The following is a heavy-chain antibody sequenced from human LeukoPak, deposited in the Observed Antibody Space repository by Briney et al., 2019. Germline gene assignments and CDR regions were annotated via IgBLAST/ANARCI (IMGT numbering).Heavy chain of an antibody. Sequence: GGSLRLSCAASGFTFNYFAIHWVRQAPGKGPEWVAVISSDGSSEYYVDSVKGRFTISRDNSNNTLYLQMNSLRSEDTAVYYCARESRVCGQGFWSGYPCHLEYWGQGTLVTVSS. CDR1: GFTFNYFA. J-gene: IGHJ4*02. V-gene: IGHV3-30*04. D-gene: IGHD3-3*01. CDR2: ISSDGSSE. CDR3: ARESRVCGQGFWSGYPCHLEY.